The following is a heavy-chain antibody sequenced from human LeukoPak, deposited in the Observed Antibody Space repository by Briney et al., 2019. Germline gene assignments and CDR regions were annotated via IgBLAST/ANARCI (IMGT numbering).Heavy chain of an antibody. J-gene: IGHJ4*02. Sequence: SETLSLTCTVSGGSISSYYWSWIRQPPGKGLEWIGYIYYSGSTNYNPSLKSRVTISVDRSKNQFSLKLSSVTAADTAVYYCARGIGEVTTLHFDYWGQGTLVTVSS. CDR2: IYYSGST. CDR3: ARGIGEVTTLHFDY. V-gene: IGHV4-59*12. D-gene: IGHD4-17*01. CDR1: GGSISSYY.